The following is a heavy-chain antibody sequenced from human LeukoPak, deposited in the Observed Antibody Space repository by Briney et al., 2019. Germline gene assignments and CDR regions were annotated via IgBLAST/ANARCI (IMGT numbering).Heavy chain of an antibody. CDR2: IIPIFGTA. J-gene: IGHJ4*02. Sequence: GASVTVSFKASGGTFSCYAFSWVRQAPGQGLEWMGGIIPIFGTANYAQKFQGRVTITADKSTSTAYVELSSLRSDDTAVYYCARGGIAVDRFDYWGQGTLVTVSS. CDR1: GGTFSCYA. D-gene: IGHD6-19*01. V-gene: IGHV1-69*06. CDR3: ARGGIAVDRFDY.